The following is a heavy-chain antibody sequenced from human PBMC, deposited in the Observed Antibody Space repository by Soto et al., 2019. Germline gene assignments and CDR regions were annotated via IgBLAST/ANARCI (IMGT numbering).Heavy chain of an antibody. J-gene: IGHJ6*02. CDR3: ARHTPPDYGDYYYYGMGV. Sequence: GESLKISCKGSGYSFTSYWISWVRQMPGKGLEWMGRIDPSDSYANYSPSFQGHVTISADKSISTAYLQWSSLKASDTAMYYCARHTPPDYGDYYYYGMGVWGQGTTVTVSS. CDR2: IDPSDSYA. V-gene: IGHV5-10-1*01. D-gene: IGHD4-17*01. CDR1: GYSFTSYW.